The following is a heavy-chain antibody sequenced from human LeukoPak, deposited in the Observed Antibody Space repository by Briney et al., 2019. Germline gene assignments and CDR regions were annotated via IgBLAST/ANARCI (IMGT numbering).Heavy chain of an antibody. Sequence: SETLSLTCTVSGGSISSSSYYWGWIRQPPGKGLEWIGSIYYSGSTYYNPSLKSRVTLSVDTSKNQFSLKLSSVTAADTAVYYCAGQVEWELLDYWGQGTLVTVSS. CDR1: GGSISSSSYY. CDR3: AGQVEWELLDY. J-gene: IGHJ4*02. CDR2: IYYSGST. D-gene: IGHD1-26*01. V-gene: IGHV4-39*01.